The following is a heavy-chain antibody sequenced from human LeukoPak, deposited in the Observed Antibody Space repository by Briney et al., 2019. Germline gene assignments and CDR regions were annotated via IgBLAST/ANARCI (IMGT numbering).Heavy chain of an antibody. Sequence: GGSLRLSCAASGFTFSSYSMNWVRQAPGKGLEWVAVISYDGSNKYYADSVKGRFTISRDNSKNTLYLQMNSLRAEDTAVYYCAKANVKNIVVVPAATNGYWGQGTLVTVSS. CDR1: GFTFSSYS. V-gene: IGHV3-30*18. D-gene: IGHD2-2*01. J-gene: IGHJ4*02. CDR2: ISYDGSNK. CDR3: AKANVKNIVVVPAATNGY.